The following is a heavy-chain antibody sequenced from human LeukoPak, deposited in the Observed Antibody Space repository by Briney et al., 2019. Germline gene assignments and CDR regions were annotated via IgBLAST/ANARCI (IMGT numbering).Heavy chain of an antibody. J-gene: IGHJ4*02. CDR3: ARESPVGWYFDY. CDR1: GGSISSYY. D-gene: IGHD2-15*01. V-gene: IGHV4-4*07. CDR2: IYTSGST. Sequence: SETLSLTCTVSGGSISSYYWSWIRQPAGKGLEWIGRIYTSGSTNYNPSLKSRFTMSLDTSKNQFSLKLSSVTAADTAVYYCARESPVGWYFDYWGQGTLVTVSS.